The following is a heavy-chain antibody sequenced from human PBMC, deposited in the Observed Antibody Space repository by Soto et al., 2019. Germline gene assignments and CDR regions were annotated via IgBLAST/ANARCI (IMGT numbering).Heavy chain of an antibody. CDR2: ISAYNGNT. J-gene: IGHJ6*02. CDR1: VYTFTSYG. D-gene: IGHD3-10*01. CDR3: ARDYGAGSGMAYYYYYGMDV. Sequence: SVNVSCNSSVYTFTSYGISMVRQAPGQGLEWMGWISAYNGNTNYAQKLQGRVTMTTDTSTSTAYMELRSLRSDETAVYYCARDYGAGSGMAYYYYYGMDVWGQGTTVTVSS. V-gene: IGHV1-18*04.